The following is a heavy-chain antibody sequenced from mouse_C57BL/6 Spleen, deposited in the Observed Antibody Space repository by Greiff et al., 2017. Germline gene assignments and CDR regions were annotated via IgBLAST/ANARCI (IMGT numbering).Heavy chain of an antibody. J-gene: IGHJ2*01. Sequence: QVQLQQPGAELVMPGASVTLSCKASGYTFTSYWMHWVKQRPGQGLEWIGEIDPSDSYTNYNQKFKGKSTLTVDKSSSTAYMQLSSLTSEDSAVYYCARPSMVTKGYFDYWGQGTTLTVSS. CDR1: GYTFTSYW. D-gene: IGHD2-2*01. V-gene: IGHV1-69*01. CDR2: IDPSDSYT. CDR3: ARPSMVTKGYFDY.